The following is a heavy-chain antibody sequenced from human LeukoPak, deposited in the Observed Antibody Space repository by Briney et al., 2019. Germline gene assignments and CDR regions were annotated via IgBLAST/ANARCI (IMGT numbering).Heavy chain of an antibody. Sequence: GGSLRLSCAASGFTFSSYWMSWVRQAPGKGLEWVSGITNSGENTYYADSVKGRHTISRDNSKNTLYLQMNSLRAEDTAVYYCARVQASGGGNRGYFDYWGQGTLVTVSS. D-gene: IGHD2-15*01. V-gene: IGHV3-23*01. CDR2: ITNSGENT. J-gene: IGHJ4*02. CDR1: GFTFSSYW. CDR3: ARVQASGGGNRGYFDY.